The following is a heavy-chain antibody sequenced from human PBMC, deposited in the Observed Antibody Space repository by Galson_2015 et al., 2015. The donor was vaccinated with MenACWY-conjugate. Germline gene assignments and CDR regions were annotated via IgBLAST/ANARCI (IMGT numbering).Heavy chain of an antibody. J-gene: IGHJ4*02. V-gene: IGHV4-39*07. CDR1: RAAITSSDYY. CDR3: GREASYWAGGSCRYF. D-gene: IGHD2-8*02. Sequence: SETLSLTCTASRAAITSSDYYGSWIRQSPGKGLEWIGTVFYNGTTHYNPSLKSRVTLSVDTSKSQISLNLSSATAADTAVYFCGREASYWAGGSCRYFWGQGILVTVS. CDR2: VFYNGTT.